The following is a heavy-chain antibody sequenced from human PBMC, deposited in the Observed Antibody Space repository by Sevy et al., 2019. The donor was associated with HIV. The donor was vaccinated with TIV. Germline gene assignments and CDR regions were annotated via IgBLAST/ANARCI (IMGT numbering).Heavy chain of an antibody. Sequence: GGSLRLSCAASGFTFSGYWMTWVRQAPGKGLEWVANIKEDGSAEYYVDSVKGRFTISRDNAKNELFLQLNSLRVEDTAMYYCARDSPGYGAYDYLGQGTLVTVSS. CDR2: IKEDGSAE. V-gene: IGHV3-7*01. J-gene: IGHJ4*02. CDR1: GFTFSGYW. CDR3: ARDSPGYGAYDY. D-gene: IGHD5-18*01.